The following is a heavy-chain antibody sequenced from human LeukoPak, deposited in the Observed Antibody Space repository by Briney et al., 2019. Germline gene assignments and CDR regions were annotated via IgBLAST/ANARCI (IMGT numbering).Heavy chain of an antibody. Sequence: ASVKVSCKASGYTFTSYGISWVRQAPGQGLEWMGWISAHNGNTNYAQKFQGRVTMTRDTSISTAYMELSRLRSDDTAVYYCARGMGIAAAGEDAFDIWGQGTMVTVSS. J-gene: IGHJ3*02. CDR2: ISAHNGNT. V-gene: IGHV1-18*01. D-gene: IGHD6-13*01. CDR1: GYTFTSYG. CDR3: ARGMGIAAAGEDAFDI.